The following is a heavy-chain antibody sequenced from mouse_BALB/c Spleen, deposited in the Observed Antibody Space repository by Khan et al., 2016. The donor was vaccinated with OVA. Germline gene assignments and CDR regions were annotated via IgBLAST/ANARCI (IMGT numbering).Heavy chain of an antibody. CDR1: GFSLTSYG. D-gene: IGHD1-3*01. Sequence: VKLQESGPGLVAPSQSLSIPCTVSGFSLTSYGVHWVRQPPGKGLEWLGVICAGGSTNYNSALMSGLSISKDNSKSQVFLKMNSLQTDDTAMYYCDRLEDIWGQGTTLTVSS. CDR3: DRLEDI. V-gene: IGHV2-9*02. CDR2: ICAGGST. J-gene: IGHJ2*01.